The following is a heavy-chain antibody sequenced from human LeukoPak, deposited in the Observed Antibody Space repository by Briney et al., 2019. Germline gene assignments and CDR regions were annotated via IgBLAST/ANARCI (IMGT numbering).Heavy chain of an antibody. CDR3: ARDDAHYYDSSGGDAFDI. CDR1: GYTFTGYY. CDR2: INPNSGGT. D-gene: IGHD3-22*01. Sequence: ASVKVSCTASGYTFTGYYMHWVRQAPGQGLEWMGWINPNSGGTNYAQKFQGRVTMTRDTSISTAYMELSSLRSDDTAVYYCARDDAHYYDSSGGDAFDIWGQGTMVTVSS. J-gene: IGHJ3*02. V-gene: IGHV1-2*02.